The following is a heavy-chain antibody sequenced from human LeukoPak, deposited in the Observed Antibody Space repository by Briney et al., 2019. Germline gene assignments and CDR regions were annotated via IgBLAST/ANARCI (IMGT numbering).Heavy chain of an antibody. D-gene: IGHD2-21*02. CDR1: GGTFSSYA. CDR3: ATPSYCRGDCYLDSEAFDI. J-gene: IGHJ3*02. Sequence: SLKVSCKASGGTFSSYAISWVRQAPGPRREWMGGIIPIFGTATYAQKFHGRVTITSDESTSTAYKELSSLRSEDTDVYYCATPSYCRGDCYLDSEAFDIWGQGTVVTVSS. V-gene: IGHV1-69*13. CDR2: IIPIFGTA.